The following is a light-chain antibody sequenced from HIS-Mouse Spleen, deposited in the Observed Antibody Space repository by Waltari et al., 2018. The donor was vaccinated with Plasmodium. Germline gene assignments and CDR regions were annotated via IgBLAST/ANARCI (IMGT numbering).Light chain of an antibody. Sequence: ELVLKQSPGTLSLSPGERATLSSRASQSVSSSDLAWYLQKPGQAPRLLIYGASSRATGIPDRFSGSGSGTDFTLTISRLEPEDFAVYYCQQYGSSPPYTFGQGTKLEIK. V-gene: IGKV3-20*01. CDR1: QSVSSSD. J-gene: IGKJ2*01. CDR2: GAS. CDR3: QQYGSSPPYT.